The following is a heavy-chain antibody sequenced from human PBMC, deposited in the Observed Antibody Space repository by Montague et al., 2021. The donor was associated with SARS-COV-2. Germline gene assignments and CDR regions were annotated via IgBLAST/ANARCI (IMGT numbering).Heavy chain of an antibody. CDR2: INRSGNT. V-gene: IGHV4-34*01. Sequence: SETLSLTCAVYGASFSNYYWDWIRQSPGKRLEWIVEINRSGNTNDSPSLRSRVTISMDTSKNQVSLNLDFVTAADTATYYCARGQTFSTLRRAGGWKGWFDPWGPGTLVTVSS. CDR3: ARGQTFSTLRRAGGWKGWFDP. J-gene: IGHJ5*02. CDR1: GASFSNYY. D-gene: IGHD2/OR15-2a*01.